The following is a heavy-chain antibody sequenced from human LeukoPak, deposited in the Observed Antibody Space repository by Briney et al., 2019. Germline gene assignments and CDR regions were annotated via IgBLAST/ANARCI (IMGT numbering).Heavy chain of an antibody. V-gene: IGHV1-2*02. CDR2: INPNSGGT. D-gene: IGHD6-13*01. Sequence: GASVKVSCKASGYIFTSYYMHWVRQAPGQGLEWMGWINPNSGGTNYAQKFQGRVTMTRDTSISTAYMELSRLRSDDTAVYYCARDLAKQQLIPTYWGQGTLVTVSS. J-gene: IGHJ4*02. CDR3: ARDLAKQQLIPTY. CDR1: GYIFTSYY.